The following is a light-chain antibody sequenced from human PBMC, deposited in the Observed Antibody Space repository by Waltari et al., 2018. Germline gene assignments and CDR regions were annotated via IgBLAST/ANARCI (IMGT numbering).Light chain of an antibody. CDR1: SSDIGRYDI. CDR3: CSYAGNYIWV. Sequence: QSALTQPASVSGSPGQSVTISCTGASSDIGRYDIVSWYQQHPGNAPKLIICDVSKRPSGVSDRFPGSMSGDTASLTISGLQFEDEADYYCCSYAGNYIWVFGGGTRLTVL. V-gene: IGLV2-23*02. J-gene: IGLJ3*02. CDR2: DVS.